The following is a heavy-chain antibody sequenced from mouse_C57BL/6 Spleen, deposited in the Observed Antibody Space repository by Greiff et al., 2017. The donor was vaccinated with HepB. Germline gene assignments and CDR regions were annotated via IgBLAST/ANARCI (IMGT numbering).Heavy chain of an antibody. Sequence: EVHLVESGGDLVKPGGSLKLSCAASGFTFSSYGMSWVRQTPDKRLEWVATISSGGSYTYYPDSVKGRFTISRDNAKNTLYLQMSSLKSEDTAMYYCARHGAMVTTDYAMDYWGQGTSVTVSS. D-gene: IGHD2-3*01. J-gene: IGHJ4*01. CDR1: GFTFSSYG. CDR2: ISSGGSYT. CDR3: ARHGAMVTTDYAMDY. V-gene: IGHV5-6*01.